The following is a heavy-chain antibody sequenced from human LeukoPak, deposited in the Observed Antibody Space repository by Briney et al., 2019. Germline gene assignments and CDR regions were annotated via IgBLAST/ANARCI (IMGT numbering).Heavy chain of an antibody. Sequence: RTSETLSLTCTVSGGSISSYYWSWIRQPAGKGLEWIGRIYTSGSTNYNPSLKSRVTMSVDTSKNQFSLKLSSVTAADTAVYYCARGGVGKAGTYYYYYYMDVWGKGTTVTISS. CDR1: GGSISSYY. V-gene: IGHV4-4*07. J-gene: IGHJ6*03. CDR2: IYTSGST. D-gene: IGHD1-1*01. CDR3: ARGGVGKAGTYYYYYYMDV.